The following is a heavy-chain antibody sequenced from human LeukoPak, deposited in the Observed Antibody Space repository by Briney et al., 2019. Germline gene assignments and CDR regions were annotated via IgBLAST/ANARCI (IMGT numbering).Heavy chain of an antibody. D-gene: IGHD3-22*01. V-gene: IGHV3-23*01. Sequence: EGSLRLSCAASGFTFSSYAMSWVRQAPGKGLEWVSAISGSGGSTYYADSVKGRFTISRDNSKNTLYLQMNSLRAEDTAVYYCAKSITMIVVVNAFDIWGQGTMVTVSS. CDR1: GFTFSSYA. CDR2: ISGSGGST. J-gene: IGHJ3*02. CDR3: AKSITMIVVVNAFDI.